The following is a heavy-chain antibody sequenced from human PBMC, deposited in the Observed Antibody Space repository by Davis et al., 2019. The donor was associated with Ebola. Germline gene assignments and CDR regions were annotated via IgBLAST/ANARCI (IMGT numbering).Heavy chain of an antibody. V-gene: IGHV4-34*01. CDR2: INHSGST. D-gene: IGHD3-3*02. Sequence: ESLKISCAASGFTFSSYSMNWVRQPPGKGLEWIGEINHSGSTNYNPSLKSRVTISVDTSKNQFSLKLSSVTAADTAVYYCARHGFAFHFDYWGQGTLVTVSS. CDR3: ARHGFAFHFDY. CDR1: GFTFSSYS. J-gene: IGHJ4*02.